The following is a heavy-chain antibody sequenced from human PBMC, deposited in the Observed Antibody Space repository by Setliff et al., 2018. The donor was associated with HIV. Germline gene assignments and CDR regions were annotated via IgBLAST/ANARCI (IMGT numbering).Heavy chain of an antibody. CDR3: ARGYEYYYGSGSLSNWFDP. V-gene: IGHV4-61*01. D-gene: IGHD3-10*01. J-gene: IGHJ5*02. CDR1: GGSVSSGSYY. Sequence: SETLSLTCTVSGGSVSSGSYYWSWIRQPPGKGLEWIGYIYYSGSTKHNPSLKSRVTISLDTSKNQFSLKLTSVTAADTAVYYCARGYEYYYGSGSLSNWFDPWGQGTLVTVSS. CDR2: IYYSGST.